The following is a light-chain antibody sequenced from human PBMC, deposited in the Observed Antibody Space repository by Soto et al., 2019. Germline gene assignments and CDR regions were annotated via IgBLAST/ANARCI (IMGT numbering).Light chain of an antibody. Sequence: DIQMTQSPSTLSASVGDSVTITCRASQNIRNWLAWYQQKPGKAPNPLIYYASSLKSGVPARFSGSGSGTEFTLTISSLQPDDFATEYCQQYNTYSTFGQGTRLEIK. CDR2: YAS. V-gene: IGKV1-5*01. J-gene: IGKJ5*01. CDR1: QNIRNW. CDR3: QQYNTYST.